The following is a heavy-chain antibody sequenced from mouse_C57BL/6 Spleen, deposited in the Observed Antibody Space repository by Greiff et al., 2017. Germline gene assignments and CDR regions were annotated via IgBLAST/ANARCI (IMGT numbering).Heavy chain of an antibody. V-gene: IGHV1-82*01. Sequence: VQLQQSGPELVKPGASVKISCKASGYAFSSSWMNWVKQRPGKGLEWIGRIYPGDGDTNYNGKFKGKATLTADKSSSTAYMQLSSLTSEDSAVYFCARNAYYGSIYVPFRYAMDYWGQGTSVTVSS. D-gene: IGHD1-1*01. CDR3: ARNAYYGSIYVPFRYAMDY. CDR1: GYAFSSSW. J-gene: IGHJ4*01. CDR2: IYPGDGDT.